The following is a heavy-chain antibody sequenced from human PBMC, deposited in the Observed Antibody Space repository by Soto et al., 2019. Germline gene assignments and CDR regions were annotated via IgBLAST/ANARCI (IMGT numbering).Heavy chain of an antibody. CDR3: ARVMLGLDGGRRPSGDY. D-gene: IGHD3-10*02. V-gene: IGHV3-72*01. J-gene: IGHJ4*02. CDR1: GFTFSDHS. CDR2: IRNKANRYTT. Sequence: EVHLVESGGGLVQPGGSLRLSCAASGFTFSDHSMDWVRQAPGKGLEWVGRIRNKANRYTTEYAASVKGRFTISRDDSKNSLYLQMNSLKTEDTAVYYCARVMLGLDGGRRPSGDYWGQGTLVTVSS.